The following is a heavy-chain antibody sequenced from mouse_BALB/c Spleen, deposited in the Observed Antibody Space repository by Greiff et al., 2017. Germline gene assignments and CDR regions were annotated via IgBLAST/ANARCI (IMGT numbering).Heavy chain of an antibody. Sequence: EVQLQQSGAELVKPGASVTLSCTASGFNIKDTYMHWVKQRPEQGLEWIGRIDPANGNTKYDPKFQGKATITADTSSNTAYLQISSLTSEDTAVYYCASITTAHYDAMDYWGQGTSVTVSS. V-gene: IGHV14-3*02. CDR3: ASITTAHYDAMDY. D-gene: IGHD1-2*01. CDR2: IDPANGNT. J-gene: IGHJ4*01. CDR1: GFNIKDTY.